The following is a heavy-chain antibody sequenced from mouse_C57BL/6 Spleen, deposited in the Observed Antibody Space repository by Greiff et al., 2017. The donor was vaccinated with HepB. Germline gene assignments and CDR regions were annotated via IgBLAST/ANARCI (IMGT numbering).Heavy chain of an antibody. J-gene: IGHJ1*03. V-gene: IGHV1-52*01. D-gene: IGHD1-1*01. CDR1: GYTFTSYW. CDR2: IDPSDSET. CDR3: AREYYGSSYWYFDV. Sequence: VQLQQSGAELVRPGSSVKLSCKASGYTFTSYWMHWVKQRPIQGLEWIGNIDPSDSETHYNQKFKDKATLTVDKSSSTAYMQLSSLTSEDSAVYYCAREYYGSSYWYFDVWGTGTTVTVSS.